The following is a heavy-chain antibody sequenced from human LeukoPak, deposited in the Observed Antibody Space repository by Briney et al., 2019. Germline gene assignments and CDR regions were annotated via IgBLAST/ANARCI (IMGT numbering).Heavy chain of an antibody. J-gene: IGHJ4*02. V-gene: IGHV3-66*02. Sequence: PGGSLRLSCAASGFTVSSYYMSWVRQAPGKGLEWVSIIYSGGSTYYADSVKGRFTISRDNSQNTVYLQMNSLRGEDTAVYYCARAEVIAIFDYWGQGTLVTVPS. D-gene: IGHD2-21*01. CDR3: ARAEVIAIFDY. CDR2: IYSGGST. CDR1: GFTVSSYY.